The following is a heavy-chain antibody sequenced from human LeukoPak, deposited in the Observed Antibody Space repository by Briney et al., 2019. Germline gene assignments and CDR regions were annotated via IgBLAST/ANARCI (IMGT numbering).Heavy chain of an antibody. CDR2: INHSGST. J-gene: IGHJ4*02. CDR1: GGSFSGYY. V-gene: IGHV4-34*01. Sequence: IPSETLSHTCAVYGGSFSGYYWSWIRQPPGKGLEWIGEINHSGSTNYNPSLKSRVTISVDTSKNQFSLKLSSVTAADTAVYYCARRPYFDYWGQGTLVTVSS. CDR3: ARRPYFDY.